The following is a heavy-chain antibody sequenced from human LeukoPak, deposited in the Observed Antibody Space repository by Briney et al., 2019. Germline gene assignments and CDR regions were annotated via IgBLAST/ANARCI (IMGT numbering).Heavy chain of an antibody. J-gene: IGHJ2*01. V-gene: IGHV1-2*06. CDR1: GYTFTGYY. CDR2: INPNSGGT. Sequence: ASVKVSCEASGYTFTGYYMHWVRQAPGQGLEWMGRINPNSGGTNYAQKFQGRVTMTRDTSISTAYMELSRLRSDDTAVYYCARGRRYCSSTSCYAYWYFDLWGRGTLVTVSS. D-gene: IGHD2-2*01. CDR3: ARGRRYCSSTSCYAYWYFDL.